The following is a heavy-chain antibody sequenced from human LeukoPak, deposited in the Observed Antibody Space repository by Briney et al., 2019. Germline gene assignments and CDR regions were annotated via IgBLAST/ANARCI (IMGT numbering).Heavy chain of an antibody. CDR3: ARGRITMVRGVKRVYGMDV. D-gene: IGHD3-10*01. Sequence: PSETLSLTCAVSGGSFSGYYWSWIRQPPGKGLEWIGEINHSGSTNYNPSLKSRVTISVDTSKNQFSLKLSSVTAADTAVYYCARGRITMVRGVKRVYGMDVWGQGTTVTVSS. V-gene: IGHV4-34*01. CDR2: INHSGST. J-gene: IGHJ6*02. CDR1: GGSFSGYY.